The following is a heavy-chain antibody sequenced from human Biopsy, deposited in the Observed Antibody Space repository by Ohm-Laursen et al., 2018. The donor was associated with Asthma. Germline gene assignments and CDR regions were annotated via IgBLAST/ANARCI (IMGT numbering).Heavy chain of an antibody. V-gene: IGHV4-31*03. J-gene: IGHJ4*02. D-gene: IGHD2-15*01. CDR3: ARGRGYCRDGNCYNYYFEN. Sequence: TLSLTCTVSGASISSGGYYWSWIRHHPGSGLEWIGYIDYSGTTYNNPSLKSRVSLSPDTSKNQFSLRLSSLTAADTAVYYCARGRGYCRDGNCYNYYFENWGQGTLVTVSS. CDR2: IDYSGTT. CDR1: GASISSGGYY.